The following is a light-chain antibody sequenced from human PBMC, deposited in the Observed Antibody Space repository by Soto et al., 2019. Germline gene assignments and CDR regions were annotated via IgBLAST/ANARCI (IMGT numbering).Light chain of an antibody. J-gene: IGLJ3*02. CDR3: QVWDANTDHPV. Sequence: SYELSQTPSESVAPGQTADIPCWGDSIGTYSVHWYQQRPGQAPVLVIYDNKDRPSGIPARFSGSSSGSTATLTISWVEAGDEADYYCQVWDANTDHPVFGGGTKLTVL. CDR1: SIGTYS. CDR2: DNK. V-gene: IGLV3-21*02.